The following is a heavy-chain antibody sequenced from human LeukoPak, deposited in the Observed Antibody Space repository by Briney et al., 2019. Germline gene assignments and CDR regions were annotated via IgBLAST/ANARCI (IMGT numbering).Heavy chain of an antibody. D-gene: IGHD3-10*01. CDR1: GDSISSSRYY. CDR3: ARHGWDYPSGTYYTFDP. V-gene: IGHV4-39*01. J-gene: IGHJ5*02. Sequence: PSETLSLTCTVSGDSISSSRYYWGWIRQPPGKGLEWIGSVSYSGGPYYNPSLKSRVTTSVDTSKSQFSLRLSSVTATDTAMYYCARHGWDYPSGTYYTFDPWGQGTLVTVSS. CDR2: VSYSGGP.